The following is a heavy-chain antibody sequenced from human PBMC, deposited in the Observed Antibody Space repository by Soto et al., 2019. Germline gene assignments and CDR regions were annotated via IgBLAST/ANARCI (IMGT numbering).Heavy chain of an antibody. CDR3: ERAVKTKDCFDY. Sequence: SETLSLTCTVSGGSISIGGYYWSWVRQFPGKGLEWIGYIYYSGTTHYNPSLKSRISMSIDTSKNQFSLRLNSVTAAATAVYYCERAVKTKDCFDYWGPGSPVTVSS. CDR2: IYYSGTT. CDR1: GGSISIGGYY. V-gene: IGHV4-31*03. J-gene: IGHJ4*02. D-gene: IGHD1-7*01.